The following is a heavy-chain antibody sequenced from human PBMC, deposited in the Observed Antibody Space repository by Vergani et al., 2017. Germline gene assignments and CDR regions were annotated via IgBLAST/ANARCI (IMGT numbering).Heavy chain of an antibody. CDR2: ISASGGST. CDR3: AKDRPRDWETPLFLFDY. Sequence: EVQLLESGGGLVQPGGSLRLSCAASGFTFSSYAMSWVRQAPGKGLEWVSAISASGGSTYYTDSVKGRFIISRDISKNTLYLQMSSLRADDTAVYYCAKDRPRDWETPLFLFDYWGQGTLVAVSS. CDR1: GFTFSSYA. V-gene: IGHV3-23*01. D-gene: IGHD1-26*01. J-gene: IGHJ4*02.